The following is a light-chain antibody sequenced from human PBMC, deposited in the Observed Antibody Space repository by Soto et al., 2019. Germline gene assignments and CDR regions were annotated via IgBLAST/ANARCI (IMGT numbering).Light chain of an antibody. J-gene: IGLJ1*01. Sequence: ALTQPPSASGSPGQSVTISCTGTSSDVGGYNYVSWYQQHPGKAPKLMIYDVSKRPSGVPDRFSGSKSGNTASLTVSGLQADDEADYYCSSYAGTHVVFGTGTKLTVL. CDR1: SSDVGGYNY. V-gene: IGLV2-8*01. CDR3: SSYAGTHVV. CDR2: DVS.